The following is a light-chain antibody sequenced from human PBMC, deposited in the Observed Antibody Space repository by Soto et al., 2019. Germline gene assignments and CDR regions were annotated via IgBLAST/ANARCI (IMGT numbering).Light chain of an antibody. CDR3: QQHNSYLT. Sequence: DIRMTQSPSTLSACVGDRVTITCRASQTISNWLAWYQQKPGKAPWLLIYDASSLESRVPSRFSCSGSGTEFSLTISSLQPDDFATYYCQQHNSYLTFGQGTNVEIK. J-gene: IGKJ1*01. CDR1: QTISNW. V-gene: IGKV1-5*01. CDR2: DAS.